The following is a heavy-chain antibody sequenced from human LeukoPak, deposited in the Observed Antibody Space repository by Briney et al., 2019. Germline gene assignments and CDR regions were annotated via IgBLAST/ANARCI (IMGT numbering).Heavy chain of an antibody. V-gene: IGHV1-2*02. J-gene: IGHJ4*02. D-gene: IGHD3-3*01. CDR1: GYTFTGYY. CDR2: INPNSGGT. CDR3: ERGAYYDFWSGCNDY. Sequence: GASVKVSCKASGYTFTGYYMHWVRQAPGQGLEWMGWINPNSGGTNYAQKFQGRVTMTRDTSISTAYMELSRLRSDDTAVYYCERGAYYDFWSGCNDYWGQGTLVTVSS.